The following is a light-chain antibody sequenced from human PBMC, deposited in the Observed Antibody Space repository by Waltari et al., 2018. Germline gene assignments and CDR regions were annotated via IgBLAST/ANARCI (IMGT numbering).Light chain of an antibody. CDR3: QMGGHGTWV. CDR1: SGHSSNI. Sequence: QLVVTQSPSASAPLGASVKLTCTLSSGHSSNIVAWLQQRPEKGPRYLMKVNSDGSHIKGDDIPDRFSGSSSGAERYLTISSLQPDDEADYYCQMGGHGTWVFGGGTTLTVL. J-gene: IGLJ3*02. V-gene: IGLV4-69*01. CDR2: VNSDGSH.